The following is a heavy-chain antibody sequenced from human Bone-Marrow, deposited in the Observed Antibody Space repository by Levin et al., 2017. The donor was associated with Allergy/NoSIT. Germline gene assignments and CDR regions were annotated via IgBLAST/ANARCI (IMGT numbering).Heavy chain of an antibody. Sequence: GESLKISCAASGFTVSIHYMSWVRQAPGKGLEWVSVIYTDGTTYYADSVRGRFTISRDNSKNTVYLQMKSLRVDDTAVYYCAREQLVRPNYYYGMDVWGQGTTVTVSS. J-gene: IGHJ6*02. CDR2: IYTDGTT. V-gene: IGHV3-53*01. CDR1: GFTVSIHY. D-gene: IGHD6-6*01. CDR3: AREQLVRPNYYYGMDV.